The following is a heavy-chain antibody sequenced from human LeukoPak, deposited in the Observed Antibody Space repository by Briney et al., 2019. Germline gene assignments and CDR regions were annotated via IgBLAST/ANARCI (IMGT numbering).Heavy chain of an antibody. V-gene: IGHV1-18*01. CDR2: ISAYNGNT. J-gene: IGHJ4*02. Sequence: ASVKVSCKASGYTFTSYGISWVRQAPGQGLEWMGWISAYNGNTNYAQKFQGRVTMTRDTSTSTVYMELSSLRSEDTAVYYCARASVVVTAIGGYWGQGTLVTVSS. CDR1: GYTFTSYG. CDR3: ARASVVVTAIGGY. D-gene: IGHD2-21*02.